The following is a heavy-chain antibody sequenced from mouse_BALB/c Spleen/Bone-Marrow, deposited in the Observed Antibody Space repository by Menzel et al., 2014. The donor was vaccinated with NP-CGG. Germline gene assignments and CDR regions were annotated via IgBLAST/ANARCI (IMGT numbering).Heavy chain of an antibody. J-gene: IGHJ3*01. Sequence: QVQLQQPGAELVKPGAPVKLSCKASGYTFTSYWMNWVKQRPGRGLEWIGRIDPSDSETHYNEKFKDKATLTVDKSSSTAYIQLSSLTSEDSAVYYCARDHFYSGYYEFVYWGQGTLVTVSA. V-gene: IGHV1-69*02. CDR1: GYTFTSYW. CDR2: IDPSDSET. D-gene: IGHD2-1*01. CDR3: ARDHFYSGYYEFVY.